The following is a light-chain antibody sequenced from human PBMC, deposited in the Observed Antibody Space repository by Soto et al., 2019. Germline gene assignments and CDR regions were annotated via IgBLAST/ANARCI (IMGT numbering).Light chain of an antibody. J-gene: IGLJ1*01. CDR3: AAWAGSLIGYV. CDR2: SDN. CDR1: SSNIGTNS. V-gene: IGLV1-44*01. Sequence: QSVLTQPPSASGAPGQGVTISCSGSSSNIGTNSVNWYQQLPGTAPKLLIYSDNQRPSGVPDRFSGSKSGTSASLAISGLQSEDEADYYCAAWAGSLIGYVFGTGTKLTVL.